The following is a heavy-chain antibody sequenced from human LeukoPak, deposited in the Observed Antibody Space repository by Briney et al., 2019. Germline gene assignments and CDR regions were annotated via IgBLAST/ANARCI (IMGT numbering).Heavy chain of an antibody. D-gene: IGHD3-10*01. V-gene: IGHV4-61*01. CDR2: IYDSGST. Sequence: SETLSLTCSVSGASVSSGSYYWSWIRQPPGKGLEWIGFIYDSGSTNHNPSLKSRVTISLDTSKNQFSLRLSSETAADTAVYFCASRHGNSGSSNCWGQGTLVTVSS. J-gene: IGHJ4*02. CDR3: ASRHGNSGSSNC. CDR1: GASVSSGSYY.